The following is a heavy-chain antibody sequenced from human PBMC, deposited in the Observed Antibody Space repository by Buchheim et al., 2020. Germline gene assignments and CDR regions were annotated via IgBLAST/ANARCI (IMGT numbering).Heavy chain of an antibody. CDR2: ISYDGSNK. D-gene: IGHD4-17*01. V-gene: IGHV3-30-3*01. J-gene: IGHJ4*02. CDR3: ARDYGRVLRYDFDY. CDR1: GFTFSSYA. Sequence: QVQLVESGGGVVQPGRSLRLSCAASGFTFSSYAMHWVRQAPGKGLEWVAVISYDGSNKYYADSVKGRFTISRDNSKKTLYLQMNSLRAEDTAVYYCARDYGRVLRYDFDYWGQGTL.